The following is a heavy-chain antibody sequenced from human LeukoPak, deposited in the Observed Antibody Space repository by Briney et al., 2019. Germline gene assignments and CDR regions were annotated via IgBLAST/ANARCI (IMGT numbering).Heavy chain of an antibody. CDR2: ISYSGST. CDR3: ARETYGSSSYYFDY. Sequence: SETLSLTCTVSGGSISSYYWSWIRQPPGEGLEWIGYISYSGSTNYNSSLKSRVTISLDTSKNQFSLKLSSVTAADTAVYYCARETYGSSSYYFDYWGQGTLVSVSS. CDR1: GGSISSYY. D-gene: IGHD6-13*01. J-gene: IGHJ4*02. V-gene: IGHV4-59*08.